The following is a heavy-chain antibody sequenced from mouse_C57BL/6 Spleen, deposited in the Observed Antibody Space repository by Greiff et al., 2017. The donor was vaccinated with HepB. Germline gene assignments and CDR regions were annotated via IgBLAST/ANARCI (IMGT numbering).Heavy chain of an antibody. J-gene: IGHJ2*01. CDR2: IYPRSGNT. Sequence: VQLQQSGAELARPGASVKLSCTASGYTFTSYGISWVKQRTGQGLEWIGGIYPRSGNTYYTEKFKGKATLTADKSSSTAYMELRSLTSEDSAVYFCARSLLLRNYFDYWGQGTTLTVSS. V-gene: IGHV1-81*01. CDR1: GYTFTSYG. D-gene: IGHD1-1*01. CDR3: ARSLLLRNYFDY.